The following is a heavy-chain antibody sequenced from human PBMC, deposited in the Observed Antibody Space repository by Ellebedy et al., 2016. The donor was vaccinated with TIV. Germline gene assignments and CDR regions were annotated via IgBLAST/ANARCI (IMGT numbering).Heavy chain of an antibody. J-gene: IGHJ4*02. V-gene: IGHV4-31*03. CDR2: IYYTGST. Sequence: MPSETLSLTCTVSGGPTSGSSYYWGWIRQHPGKGLEWIGYIYYTGSTYYNPSLKSRLIRSVDTSKNQFSLKLTSVTAADTAVYYCARGRWLQPYFDYWGQGTLVTVSS. CDR3: ARGRWLQPYFDY. CDR1: GGPTSGSSYY. D-gene: IGHD5-24*01.